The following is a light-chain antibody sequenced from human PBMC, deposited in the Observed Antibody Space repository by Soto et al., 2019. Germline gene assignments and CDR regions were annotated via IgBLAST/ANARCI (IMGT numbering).Light chain of an antibody. J-gene: IGKJ1*01. CDR2: AAS. Sequence: EIVLTQSPGTLSLSPGERATLSCRASQSVSSAYLAWYQHKPGQPPTLLIYAASSRVTGIPDRFSGSGSGTDFTIAISRLEPEDCAVYYCQQYGSSSTWTFGQGTKVEIK. V-gene: IGKV3-20*01. CDR1: QSVSSAY. CDR3: QQYGSSSTWT.